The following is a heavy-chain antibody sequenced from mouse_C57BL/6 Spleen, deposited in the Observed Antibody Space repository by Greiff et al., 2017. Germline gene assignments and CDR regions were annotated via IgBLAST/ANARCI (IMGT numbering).Heavy chain of an antibody. J-gene: IGHJ4*01. CDR3: ARHGSSSYYYAMDY. CDR2: IYPGDGDT. D-gene: IGHD1-1*01. CDR1: GYAFSSYW. V-gene: IGHV1-80*01. Sequence: VQLQQSGAELVKPGASVKISCKASGYAFSSYWMNWVKQRPGKGLEWIGQIYPGDGDTNYNGKFKGKATLTADKSSSTAYMQLSSLTSEDSAVYFCARHGSSSYYYAMDYWGQGTSVTVSS.